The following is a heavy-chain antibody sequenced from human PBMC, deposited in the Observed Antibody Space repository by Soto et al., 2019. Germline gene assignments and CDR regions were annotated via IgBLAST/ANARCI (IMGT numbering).Heavy chain of an antibody. CDR3: AGSITGNTSIDY. Sequence: SETLSLTCTVSGGSISSGGYYWSWIRQHPGKGLEWIGYIYYSGSTYYNPSLKSRVTISVDTSKNQFSLKLSSVTAADTAVYYCAGSITGNTSIDYWGQGTLVTVSS. CDR1: GGSISSGGYY. J-gene: IGHJ4*02. D-gene: IGHD1-7*01. V-gene: IGHV4-31*03. CDR2: IYYSGST.